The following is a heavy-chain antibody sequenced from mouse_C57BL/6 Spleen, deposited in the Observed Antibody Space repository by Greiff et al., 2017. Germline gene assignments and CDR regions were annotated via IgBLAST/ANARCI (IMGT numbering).Heavy chain of an antibody. CDR2: IYPGSGNT. CDR3: ARFRDGSTFDY. D-gene: IGHD1-1*01. J-gene: IGHJ2*01. CDR1: GYSFTSYY. Sequence: VKLVESGPELVKPGASVKISCKASGYSFTSYYIHWVKQRPGQGLEWIGWIYPGSGNTKYNEKFKGKATLTADTSSSTAYMQLSSLTSEDSAVYYCARFRDGSTFDYWGQGTTLTVSS. V-gene: IGHV1-66*01.